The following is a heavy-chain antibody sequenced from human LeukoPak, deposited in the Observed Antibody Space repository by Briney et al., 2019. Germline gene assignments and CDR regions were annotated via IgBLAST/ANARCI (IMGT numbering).Heavy chain of an antibody. CDR2: ISNSGST. Sequence: SETLSLTCTVSGGSINSGDYYWSLIRQPPGKGLEWIGYISNSGSTYYNPSLEGRVSISLDTSKNRFSLKLTSVTAADTAVYYCARDRFPGGSADVWGQGTLVTVSS. CDR3: ARDRFPGGSADV. D-gene: IGHD3-16*01. CDR1: GGSINSGDYY. J-gene: IGHJ4*02. V-gene: IGHV4-30-4*01.